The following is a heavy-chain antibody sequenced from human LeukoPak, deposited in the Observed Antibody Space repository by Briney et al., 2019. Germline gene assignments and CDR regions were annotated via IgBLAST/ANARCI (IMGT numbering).Heavy chain of an antibody. CDR3: ACLRSSWYDP. Sequence: GGSLRLSCAASGFTFSTYEMSWVRQAPGKGLEWVSYISPSGSTIHYADSVKGRFSISRDNAKNSLYLQMNSLRAEDTAVYYCACLRSSWYDPWGQGTLVTVSS. V-gene: IGHV3-48*03. J-gene: IGHJ5*02. CDR2: ISPSGSTI. D-gene: IGHD1-26*01. CDR1: GFTFSTYE.